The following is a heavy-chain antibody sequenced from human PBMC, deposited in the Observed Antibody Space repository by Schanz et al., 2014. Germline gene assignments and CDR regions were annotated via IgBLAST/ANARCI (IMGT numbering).Heavy chain of an antibody. CDR2: LYIGGGST. D-gene: IGHD2-8*02. Sequence: EVQLVESGGGLIQPGGSLRLSCAVSGFTVSTNYMSWVRQAPGKGLEWVSSLYIGGGSTRYADSVKGRFTISRDNAKNSVYLQMHSLRAEDTALYYCARDRDAGGYDSWGQGTLVTVSS. CDR3: ARDRDAGGYDS. CDR1: GFTVSTNY. V-gene: IGHV3-53*01. J-gene: IGHJ5*01.